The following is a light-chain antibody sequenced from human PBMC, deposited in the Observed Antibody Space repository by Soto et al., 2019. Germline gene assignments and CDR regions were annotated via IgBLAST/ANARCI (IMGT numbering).Light chain of an antibody. CDR2: SND. CDR3: AAWNDSLSGVV. Sequence: QSVVTQPPSVSGAPGQRVTIFCSGRRSNIGSNLVYWYQQLPGTAPKLLIFSNDQRPSGVPDRFSGSRSGTSASLATSGLRAEDEGDYYCAAWNDSLSGVVFGGGTKLTVL. CDR1: RSNIGSNL. V-gene: IGLV1-47*02. J-gene: IGLJ2*01.